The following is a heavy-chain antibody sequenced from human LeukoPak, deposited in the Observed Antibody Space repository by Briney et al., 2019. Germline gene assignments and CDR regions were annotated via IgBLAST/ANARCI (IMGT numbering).Heavy chain of an antibody. CDR3: AKNDMDYSNYFDY. D-gene: IGHD4-11*01. V-gene: IGHV3-30*18. Sequence: GGSLRLSCAASGFTFGSYGMHWVRQAPGKGLEWVAVISYDGSNKYYADSVKGRFTISRDNSKNTLYLQMNSLRAEDTAVYYCAKNDMDYSNYFDYWGQGTLVTVSS. CDR2: ISYDGSNK. J-gene: IGHJ4*02. CDR1: GFTFGSYG.